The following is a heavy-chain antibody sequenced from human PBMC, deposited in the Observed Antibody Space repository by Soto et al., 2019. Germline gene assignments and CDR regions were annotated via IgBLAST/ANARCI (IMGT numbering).Heavy chain of an antibody. V-gene: IGHV4-4*02. D-gene: IGHD6-6*01. CDR2: IYYSGNT. CDR1: GGSISSSNW. Sequence: SETLSLTCAVSGGSISSSNWWTWVRQPPGKGLEWIGEIYYSGNTNYNPSLKRRVTISVDTSKNQFSLKLNSVTAADTAVYYCARGYSGSFEFDYWGQGTLVTVSS. J-gene: IGHJ4*02. CDR3: ARGYSGSFEFDY.